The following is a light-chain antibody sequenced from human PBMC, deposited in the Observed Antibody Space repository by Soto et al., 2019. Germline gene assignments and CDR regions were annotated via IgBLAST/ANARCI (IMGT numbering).Light chain of an antibody. CDR1: SSDVGGYNY. V-gene: IGLV2-14*01. CDR2: EFN. Sequence: QSVLTQPASVSGPPGQSITISCTGTSSDVGGYNYVSWYQQHPGTAPKLMISEFNNRPSGVSNRFSGSQSGTSASLAITGLQADDEADYHCQSYDRSLSSPIFGGGTKVTVL. CDR3: QSYDRSLSSPI. J-gene: IGLJ2*01.